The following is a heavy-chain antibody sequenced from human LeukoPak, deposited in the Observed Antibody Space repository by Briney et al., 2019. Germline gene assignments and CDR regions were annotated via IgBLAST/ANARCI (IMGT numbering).Heavy chain of an antibody. Sequence: GRSLRLSCAVSGFXFSNHGINWVRQAPGKGLEWVALIWYDGSQTHYADSVKGRFTISRDNSKNLVDLQMNSLRVEDTAVYYCVKDRTGTYTLDYWGQGTLVTVSS. J-gene: IGHJ4*02. V-gene: IGHV3-33*06. D-gene: IGHD3-10*01. CDR1: GFXFSNHG. CDR3: VKDRTGTYTLDY. CDR2: IWYDGSQT.